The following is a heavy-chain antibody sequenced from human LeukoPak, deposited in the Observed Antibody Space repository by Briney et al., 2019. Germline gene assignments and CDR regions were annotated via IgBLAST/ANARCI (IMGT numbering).Heavy chain of an antibody. CDR2: VYYSGAT. CDR1: GGSISRTSYY. J-gene: IGHJ4*02. V-gene: IGHV4-39*01. CDR3: VGGASMIVQVDY. Sequence: SETLSLTCTVSGGSISRTSYYWGWIRQPPGKGLEWIGGVYYSGATYYNPSLTVTKSVDSSKNQFSLKLNSVTAADTAVYYCVGGASMIVQVDYWGQGALVTVSS. D-gene: IGHD3-22*01.